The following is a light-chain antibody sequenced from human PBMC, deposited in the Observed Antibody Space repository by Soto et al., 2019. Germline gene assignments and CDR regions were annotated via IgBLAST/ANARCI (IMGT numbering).Light chain of an antibody. V-gene: IGKV1-6*01. CDR2: AAS. Sequence: AIQVTQSPPSLSASVGDRVTITCRTSQGIRSALGWYQQKPGKVPKLLIYAASTLQSGVPSRFSGSGSGRDFTLTISSLQPEDFATYYCLLDYAYFWAFGQGTKV. J-gene: IGKJ1*01. CDR1: QGIRSA. CDR3: LLDYAYFWA.